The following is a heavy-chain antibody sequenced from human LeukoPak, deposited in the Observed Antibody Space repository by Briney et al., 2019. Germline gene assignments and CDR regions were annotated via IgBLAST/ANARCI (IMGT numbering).Heavy chain of an antibody. CDR3: ARVPRRGWGHDAFDI. V-gene: IGHV3-21*01. Sequence: PGGSLRLSCAASGFTFSSYSMNWVRQAPGKGLEWVSSISSSSSYIYYADSVKGRFTISRDNAKNSLYLQMNSLRAEDTAVYSCARVPRRGWGHDAFDIWGQGTMVTVSS. D-gene: IGHD1-26*01. J-gene: IGHJ3*02. CDR2: ISSSSSYI. CDR1: GFTFSSYS.